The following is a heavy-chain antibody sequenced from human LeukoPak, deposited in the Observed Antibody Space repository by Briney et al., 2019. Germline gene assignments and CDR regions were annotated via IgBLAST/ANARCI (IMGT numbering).Heavy chain of an antibody. CDR1: GYTFTGAY. CDR2: INPNSGGT. V-gene: IGHV1-2*02. Sequence: ASVKVSCKASGYTFTGAYMHWVRQAPEQGLEWMGWINPNSGGTQFAQKFQGRVTMTRDTSISTAYMELDRLRSDDTAVYYCARVLFNSGYDFWGQGTLVTVSS. CDR3: ARVLFNSGYDF. J-gene: IGHJ4*02. D-gene: IGHD2-21*01.